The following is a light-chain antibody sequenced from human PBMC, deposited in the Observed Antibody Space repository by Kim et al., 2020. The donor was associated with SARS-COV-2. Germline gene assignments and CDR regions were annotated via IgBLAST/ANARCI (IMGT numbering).Light chain of an antibody. Sequence: EIVLTQSPATLSLSPGESATLSCRASQSVGSHLAWYQQRPGQAPRLLIYDTSNRATGIPGRFSGSGSGTDFTLTISSLEPEDFAVYYCQQRYNWPTFGQGTRLETK. V-gene: IGKV3-11*01. CDR2: DTS. J-gene: IGKJ5*01. CDR1: QSVGSH. CDR3: QQRYNWPT.